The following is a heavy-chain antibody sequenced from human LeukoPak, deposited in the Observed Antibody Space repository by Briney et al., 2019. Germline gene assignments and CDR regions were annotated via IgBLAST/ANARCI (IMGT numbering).Heavy chain of an antibody. V-gene: IGHV3-48*03. Sequence: GGSLRLSCAASGFTFSSYEMNWVRQAPGKGLEWVSNTSSGGSTVYYADSVKGRFTISRDNAKNSLYLQMNSLRAEDTAVYYCARVIIVGATGIWGQGTMVTVST. CDR3: ARVIIVGATGI. D-gene: IGHD1-26*01. CDR1: GFTFSSYE. J-gene: IGHJ3*02. CDR2: TSSGGSTV.